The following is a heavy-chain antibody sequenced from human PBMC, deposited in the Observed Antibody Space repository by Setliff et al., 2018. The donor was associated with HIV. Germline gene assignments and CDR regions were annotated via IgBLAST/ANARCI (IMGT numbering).Heavy chain of an antibody. CDR1: GYTFTSYG. D-gene: IGHD3-9*01. CDR2: ISAYNGNT. Sequence: ASVKVSCKASGYTFTSYGISWVRQAPGQGLEWMGWISAYNGNTNYAQKLQGRVTMTTDTSTSTAYMELRSLRSDDTAVYDCAGYALRYFDWLGFWFDPWGQGTQVTVSS. CDR3: AGYALRYFDWLGFWFDP. V-gene: IGHV1-18*01. J-gene: IGHJ5*02.